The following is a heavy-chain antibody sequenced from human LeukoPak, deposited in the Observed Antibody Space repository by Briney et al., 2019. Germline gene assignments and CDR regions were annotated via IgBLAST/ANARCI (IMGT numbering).Heavy chain of an antibody. CDR2: IWYDGSNK. V-gene: IGHV3-33*08. D-gene: IGHD5-12*01. Sequence: GRSLRLSCAASGFTFSSYDMHWVRQAPGKGLEWVAVIWYDGSNKYYADSVKGRFTISRDNSKNTLYLQMNSLRAEDTAVYYCARDRGVGTARGWFDPWGQGTLVTVSS. CDR1: GFTFSSYD. J-gene: IGHJ5*02. CDR3: ARDRGVGTARGWFDP.